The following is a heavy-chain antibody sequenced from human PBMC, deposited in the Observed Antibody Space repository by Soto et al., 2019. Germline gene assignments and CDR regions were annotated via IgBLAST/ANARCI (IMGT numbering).Heavy chain of an antibody. CDR2: ISGSGSGT. CDR1: GFTFSSYA. J-gene: IGHJ4*02. Sequence: EVQLLESGGGLVQPGGSLRLSCAASGFTFSSYAMSWVRQAPGKGLEWVSVISGSGSGTYYADSVKGRFTISRDNSKKTLYVQMNSLRAEDTAVYYCAKMSDFWSGSPTYHFDYWGQGTQVTVSS. CDR3: AKMSDFWSGSPTYHFDY. D-gene: IGHD3-3*01. V-gene: IGHV3-23*01.